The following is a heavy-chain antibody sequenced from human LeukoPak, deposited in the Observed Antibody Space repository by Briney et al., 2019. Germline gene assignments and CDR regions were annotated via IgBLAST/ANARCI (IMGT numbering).Heavy chain of an antibody. CDR1: GFTFSSYA. CDR3: GRGFALVPAGIPDY. V-gene: IGHV3-74*01. Sequence: GGSLRLSCAASGFTFSSYAMHWVRQAPGEGLVWVSRISTDGSSSTYTDSVKGRFTISRDNAKNTLYLQMNSLRAEDTAIYYCGRGFALVPAGIPDYWGQGILVTVSS. D-gene: IGHD2-2*01. J-gene: IGHJ4*02. CDR2: ISTDGSSS.